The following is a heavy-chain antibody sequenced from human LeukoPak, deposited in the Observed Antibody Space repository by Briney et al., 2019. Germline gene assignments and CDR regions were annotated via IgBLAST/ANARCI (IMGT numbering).Heavy chain of an antibody. CDR3: ARVSPGELLYDY. D-gene: IGHD3-10*01. J-gene: IGHJ4*02. CDR2: INSDGSST. CDR1: GFTFSSYW. Sequence: GGSLRLSCAASGFTFSSYWMHWVRQAPGKWMVWVSRINSDGSSTSYADSVKGRFTISRDNAKNTLYLQMNSLRAEDTAVYYCARVSPGELLYDYWGQGTLVTVSS. V-gene: IGHV3-74*01.